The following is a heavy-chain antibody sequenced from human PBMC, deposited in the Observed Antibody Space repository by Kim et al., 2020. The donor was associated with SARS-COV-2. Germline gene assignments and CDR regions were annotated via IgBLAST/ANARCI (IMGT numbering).Heavy chain of an antibody. D-gene: IGHD5-18*01. J-gene: IGHJ4*02. V-gene: IGHV1-46*01. CDR2: MKASVGST. CDR3: VRGGYNSGSV. CDR1: GYTFTNYN. Sequence: ASLKVSCKASGYTFTNYNMHWGLQSPGQGLEWMGIMKASVGSTNYAQKFQGRVNMTRDTSTSTVFMELISLRVDDTSVYYCVRGGYNSGSVWGQGTLVTFSS.